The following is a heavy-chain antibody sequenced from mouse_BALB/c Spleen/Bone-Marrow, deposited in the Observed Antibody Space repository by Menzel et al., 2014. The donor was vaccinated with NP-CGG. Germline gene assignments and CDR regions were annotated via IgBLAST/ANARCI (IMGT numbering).Heavy chain of an antibody. V-gene: IGHV1-87*01. CDR2: IYPGDGDT. Sequence: VQLQQSGAELARPGASVKLSCKASGYTFXSYWMQWVEQRPGQGLEWIGAIYPGDGDTRYTQKFRGKATLTADKSSNTAYMQLSSLTSEDSAVYFCASPYGNYDAMDYWGQGTSVTVSS. CDR1: GYTFXSYW. D-gene: IGHD2-1*01. CDR3: ASPYGNYDAMDY. J-gene: IGHJ4*01.